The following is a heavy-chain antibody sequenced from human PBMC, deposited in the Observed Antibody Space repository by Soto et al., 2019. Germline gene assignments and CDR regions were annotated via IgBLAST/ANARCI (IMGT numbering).Heavy chain of an antibody. D-gene: IGHD6-19*01. J-gene: IGHJ6*02. Sequence: GGSLRLSCAASGFSLDDYAMHWVRQAPGKGLEWVSGFSWDGATIGYADSVKGRFTISRDNAKNSLYLQMNSLRAEDTALYYCAKESAGYSSGWHALDVWGQGTTVTVSS. CDR3: AKESAGYSSGWHALDV. V-gene: IGHV3-9*01. CDR1: GFSLDDYA. CDR2: FSWDGATI.